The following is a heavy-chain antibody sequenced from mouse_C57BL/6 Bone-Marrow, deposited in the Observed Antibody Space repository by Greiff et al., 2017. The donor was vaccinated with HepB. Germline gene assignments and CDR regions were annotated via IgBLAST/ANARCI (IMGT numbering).Heavy chain of an antibody. Sequence: QLQQPGAELVKPGASVKMSCKASGYTFTSYWITWVKQRPGQGLEWIGDIYPGSGSTNYNEKFKSKATLTVDTSSSTAYMQLSSLTSEDSAVYYCARASTAQAKGVAYWGQGTLVTVSA. D-gene: IGHD3-2*02. J-gene: IGHJ3*01. CDR1: GYTFTSYW. CDR2: IYPGSGST. CDR3: ARASTAQAKGVAY. V-gene: IGHV1-55*01.